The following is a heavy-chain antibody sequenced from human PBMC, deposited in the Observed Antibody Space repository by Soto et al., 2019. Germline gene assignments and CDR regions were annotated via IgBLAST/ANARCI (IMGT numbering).Heavy chain of an antibody. CDR2: IYNSGST. CDR1: GGSINNYY. V-gene: IGHV4-59*01. CDR3: VRAASYYAYFDY. Sequence: SETLSLTCTVSGGSINNYYWSWIRQPPGKGLEWIGYIYNSGSTNYNPSLKSRVTISVDTSKNQFSLKLNSVTAADTAVYYCVRAASYYAYFDYWGQGTLVTVSS. J-gene: IGHJ4*02. D-gene: IGHD1-26*01.